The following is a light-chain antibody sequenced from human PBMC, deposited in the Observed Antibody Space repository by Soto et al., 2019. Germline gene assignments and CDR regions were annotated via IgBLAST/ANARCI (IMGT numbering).Light chain of an antibody. Sequence: DIQMTQSPSSLSASVGDRVTITCRASQSISSYLNWYQQKPGKAPKVLIYAASGLQSGVPSRFSGSGSGTDFTLTISSLQPEDFATYFCQQSYSTPRTFGQGTEVEIK. CDR2: AAS. CDR1: QSISSY. CDR3: QQSYSTPRT. V-gene: IGKV1-39*01. J-gene: IGKJ1*01.